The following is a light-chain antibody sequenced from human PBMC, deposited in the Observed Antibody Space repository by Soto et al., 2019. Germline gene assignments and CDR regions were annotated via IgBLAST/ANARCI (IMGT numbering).Light chain of an antibody. CDR1: NIGSKS. CDR3: QVWDRTSDHSYV. Sequence: SYELTQPPSVSVAPGQTARITCGGDNIGSKSVHWYQQKPGQAPVLVVYDGGDRPSGIPARFSGSNSGNTATLTISRVVAGDEADYYCQVWDRTSDHSYVFGTGTRSPS. CDR2: DGG. J-gene: IGLJ1*01. V-gene: IGLV3-21*02.